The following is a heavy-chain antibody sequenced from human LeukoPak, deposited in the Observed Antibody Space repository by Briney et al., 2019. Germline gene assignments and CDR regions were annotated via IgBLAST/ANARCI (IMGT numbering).Heavy chain of an antibody. CDR1: GFTFSGSA. CDR2: IRSKANSYAT. CDR3: TRQGGYCSSTSCYHFDY. D-gene: IGHD2-2*01. V-gene: IGHV3-73*01. Sequence: GGSLRLSCAASGFTFSGSAMHWVRQASGKGLEWVGRIRSKANSYATAYAASVKGRFTISRDDSKNTAYLQMNSLKTEDTAVYYCTRQGGYCSSTSCYHFDYWGQGTLVTASS. J-gene: IGHJ4*02.